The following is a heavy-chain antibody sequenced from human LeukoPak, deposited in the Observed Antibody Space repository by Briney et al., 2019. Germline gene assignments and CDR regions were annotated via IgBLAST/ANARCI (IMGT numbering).Heavy chain of an antibody. J-gene: IGHJ6*04. CDR3: ARGKGPRLVNYGMDV. V-gene: IGHV4-34*01. Sequence: SETLSLTRAVYGGSYRGYYWRWIRQPRGKGLEWIGEINHSGSTKHNPSLKSRVTISVDTSKNQCSLKLSSVTAADTAVYYCARGKGPRLVNYGMDVWGKGTTVTVSP. CDR1: GGSYRGYY. CDR2: INHSGST. D-gene: IGHD3-9*01.